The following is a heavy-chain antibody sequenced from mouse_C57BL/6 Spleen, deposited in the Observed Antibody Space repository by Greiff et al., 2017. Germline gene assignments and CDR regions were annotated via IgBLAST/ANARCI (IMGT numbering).Heavy chain of an antibody. D-gene: IGHD2-3*01. J-gene: IGHJ4*01. CDR2: IYPSDSET. CDR1: GYTFTSYW. V-gene: IGHV1-61*01. CDR3: ARWGYYVRFAIGY. Sequence: VQLQQPGAELVRPGSSVKLSCKASGYTFTSYWMDWVKQRPGPGLEWIGNIYPSDSETHYNQKFKDKATLTVDKSSSTAYMQLSSLTSEDSAVYYCARWGYYVRFAIGYWGQATSVTVAS.